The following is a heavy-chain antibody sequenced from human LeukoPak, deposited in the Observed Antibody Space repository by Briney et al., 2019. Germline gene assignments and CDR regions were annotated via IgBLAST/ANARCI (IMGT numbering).Heavy chain of an antibody. CDR2: ISAYNGNT. CDR1: GYTFTSYG. D-gene: IGHD3-22*01. CDR3: ARGGARIGPMPGFDP. J-gene: IGHJ5*02. V-gene: IGHV1-18*01. Sequence: ASVKVSCMAAGYTFTSYGISWVRQAPGQGLEWMGWISAYNGNTNYAQKLQGRVTMTTDTSTSTAYMELRSLRSDDTAVYYCARGGARIGPMPGFDPWGQGTLVTVSS.